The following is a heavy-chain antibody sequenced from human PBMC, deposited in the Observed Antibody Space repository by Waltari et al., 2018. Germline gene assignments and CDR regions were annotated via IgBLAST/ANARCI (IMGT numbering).Heavy chain of an antibody. CDR2: ISSTSRRV. V-gene: IGHV3-48*02. Sequence: EVLLLESGGGLVQPGGSLGLSCAASGFAFGAYSMSWVRQAPGKGLEWVAYISSTSRRVNYADSVQGRFTVSRDNAKDSLYLHMTSLRDEDTAMYYCAREGDSYGYGGDFWGQGTLVTVSS. CDR1: GFAFGAYS. CDR3: AREGDSYGYGGDF. J-gene: IGHJ4*02. D-gene: IGHD5-18*01.